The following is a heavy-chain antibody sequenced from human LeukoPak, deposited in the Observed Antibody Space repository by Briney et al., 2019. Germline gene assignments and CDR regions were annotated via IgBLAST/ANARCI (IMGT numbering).Heavy chain of an antibody. Sequence: SQTLSLTCTVSGGSISSGNYYWSWIRQPPGKGLEWIGYIYYSGTTYYNPSLKSRVTISVDTSKNQLSLKLSSVTAADTAVNYCASGPRLSYSAVTGAFAIGEGGRMVTLPS. J-gene: IGHJ3*02. V-gene: IGHV4-30-4*01. CDR1: GGSISSGNYY. D-gene: IGHD1-1*01. CDR3: ASGPRLSYSAVTGAFAI. CDR2: IYYSGTT.